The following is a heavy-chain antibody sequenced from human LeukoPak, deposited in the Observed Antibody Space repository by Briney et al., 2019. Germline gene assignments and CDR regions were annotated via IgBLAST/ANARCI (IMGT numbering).Heavy chain of an antibody. Sequence: GGSLRLSCAASGFTFSSYGMHWVRQAPGKGLEWVAFIRYDGSNKYYADSVKGRFTISRDNSKNTLYLQMNSLRAEDTAVYYYAKDRGEYFDYWGQGTLVTVSS. J-gene: IGHJ4*02. CDR3: AKDRGEYFDY. D-gene: IGHD3-10*01. V-gene: IGHV3-30*02. CDR1: GFTFSSYG. CDR2: IRYDGSNK.